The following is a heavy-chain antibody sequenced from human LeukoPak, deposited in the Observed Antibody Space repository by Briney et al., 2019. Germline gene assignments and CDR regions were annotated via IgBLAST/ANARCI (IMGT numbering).Heavy chain of an antibody. CDR2: VDYTGST. Sequence: PSDTLSLTCTVSDDSVNSNGYYWGWIRQSPGKGLEWIGNVDYTGSTFYNPSLKSRLTISVDTSKILFSLKLTSMTAADTAVYYCARSTGLYFDYWGQGTLVTVSS. D-gene: IGHD6-19*01. V-gene: IGHV4-39*01. CDR3: ARSTGLYFDY. J-gene: IGHJ4*02. CDR1: DDSVNSNGYY.